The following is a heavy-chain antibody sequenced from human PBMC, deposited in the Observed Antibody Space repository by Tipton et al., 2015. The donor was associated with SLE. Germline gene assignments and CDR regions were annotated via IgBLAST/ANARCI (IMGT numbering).Heavy chain of an antibody. CDR2: ISYDGSNK. V-gene: IGHV3-30*03. CDR1: GFTFSSYV. CDR3: ARAPRTDYFDY. J-gene: IGHJ4*02. Sequence: SLRLSCAASGFTFSSYVMHWVRQAPGKGPEWVAAISYDGSNKYHADSVKGRFTISRDNSKNTLYLQMNSLGAEDTAVYYCARAPRTDYFDYWGQGTLVTVSS.